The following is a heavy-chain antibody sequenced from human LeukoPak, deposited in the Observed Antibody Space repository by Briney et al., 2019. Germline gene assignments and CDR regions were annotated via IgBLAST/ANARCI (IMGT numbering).Heavy chain of an antibody. CDR2: ISDSGGNS. CDR1: GFTFSSYG. D-gene: IGHD1-26*01. V-gene: IGHV3-23*01. CDR3: ARGTVGATSYYYYGMDV. Sequence: GGSLRLSCAASGFTFSSYGMSWVRQAPGKGLEWVSAISDSGGNSYYADSVKGRFTISRDNSKNTLYLQMNSLRAEDTAVYYCARGTVGATSYYYYGMDVWGQGTTVTVSS. J-gene: IGHJ6*02.